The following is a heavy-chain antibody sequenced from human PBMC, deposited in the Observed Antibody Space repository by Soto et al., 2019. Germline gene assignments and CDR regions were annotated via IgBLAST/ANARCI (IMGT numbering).Heavy chain of an antibody. V-gene: IGHV4-39*01. CDR1: GDPVTISDFL. CDR2: IYKSGLA. D-gene: IGHD2-2*01. CDR3: ARPLYAPWAFAI. J-gene: IGHJ4*03. Sequence: PSETLSLTCIVSGDPVTISDFLWAWVRQPPGKGLEWIGGIYKSGLASYNPSLRGRATMSVDTSRNQFFLNVTSVTAADTAIYYCARPLYAPWAFAIRGQGKLVTVSS.